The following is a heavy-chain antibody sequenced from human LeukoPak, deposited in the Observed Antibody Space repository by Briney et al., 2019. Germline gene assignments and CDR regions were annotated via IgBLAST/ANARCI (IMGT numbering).Heavy chain of an antibody. V-gene: IGHV4-61*02. CDR2: IYTSGST. J-gene: IGHJ4*02. CDR3: ARDRDSGYDSNYYFDY. Sequence: SETLSLTCTVSGGSISSGSYYWSWIRQPAGKGLEWIGRIYTSGSTNYNPSLKNRVTISVDTSKNQFSLKLSSVTAADTAVYYCARDRDSGYDSNYYFDYWGQGTLVTVSS. D-gene: IGHD5-12*01. CDR1: GGSISSGSYY.